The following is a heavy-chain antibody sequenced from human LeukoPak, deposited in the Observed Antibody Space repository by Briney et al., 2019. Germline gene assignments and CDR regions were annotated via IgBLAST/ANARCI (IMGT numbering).Heavy chain of an antibody. CDR3: ARAADYDFWSGYRT. D-gene: IGHD3-3*01. Sequence: GASVKVSCKASGGTFSSYAISWVRQAPGQGLEWMGRIIPIFGIANYAQKFQGRVTITADKSTSTAYMELSSLRSEDTAVYYCARAADYDFWSGYRTWGQGTLVTVS. CDR1: GGTFSSYA. CDR2: IIPIFGIA. J-gene: IGHJ5*02. V-gene: IGHV1-69*04.